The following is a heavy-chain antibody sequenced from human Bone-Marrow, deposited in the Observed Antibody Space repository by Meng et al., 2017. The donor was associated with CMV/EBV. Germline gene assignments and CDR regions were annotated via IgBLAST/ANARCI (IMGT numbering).Heavy chain of an antibody. CDR2: MNPNSGIT. D-gene: IGHD6-13*01. V-gene: IGHV1-8*02. CDR1: GGTFSTYA. J-gene: IGHJ4*02. Sequence: ASVKVSCKASGGTFSTYAISWVRQAPGQGLEWMGWMNPNSGITGYAQKFQGRVTMTRNTSISTAYMELSSLRSEDTAVYYCTRGLGDSSWYDQGDYWGQGPLVTVSS. CDR3: TRGLGDSSWYDQGDY.